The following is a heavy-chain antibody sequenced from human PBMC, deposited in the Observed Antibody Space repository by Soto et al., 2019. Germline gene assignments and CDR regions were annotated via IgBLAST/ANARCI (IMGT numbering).Heavy chain of an antibody. CDR1: GFTFSSYS. D-gene: IGHD6-13*01. CDR2: ISSSSSYI. J-gene: IGHJ4*02. Sequence: GGSLRLSCAASGFTFSSYSMNWVRQAPGKGLEWVSSISSSSSYIYYADSVKGRFTISRDNAKNSLYLQMNSLRAEDTAVYYCARDLGVYYSSSWYYWGQGTLGTVAS. CDR3: ARDLGVYYSSSWYY. V-gene: IGHV3-21*01.